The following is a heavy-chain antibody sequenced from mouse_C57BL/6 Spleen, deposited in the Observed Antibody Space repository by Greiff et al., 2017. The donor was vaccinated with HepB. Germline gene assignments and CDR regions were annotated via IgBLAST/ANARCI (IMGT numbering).Heavy chain of an antibody. V-gene: IGHV14-2*01. CDR1: GFNIQDYY. CDR3: AAITTVVATDY. D-gene: IGHD1-1*01. Sequence: VQLQQSGAELVKPGASVKLSCTASGFNIQDYYMHWVKQRTEQGLEWIGRIDPEDGETKSAPKFQGKATITADTSSNTAYLQLSSLTSEDTAVYYCAAITTVVATDYWGQGTTLTVSS. CDR2: IDPEDGET. J-gene: IGHJ2*01.